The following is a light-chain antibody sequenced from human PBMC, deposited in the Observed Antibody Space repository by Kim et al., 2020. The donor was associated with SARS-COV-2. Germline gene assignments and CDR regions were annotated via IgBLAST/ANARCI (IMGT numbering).Light chain of an antibody. CDR3: QVWDSSSDQYV. J-gene: IGLJ1*01. Sequence: SYELTQTPSVSVAPGKTARVTCGGNNIGTKSVHWYQQKPGQAPVLVIYYDTDRPSGIPERFSGSNSGNTATLTISRVEAGDEADYYCQVWDSSSDQYVFGTGTKVTVL. V-gene: IGLV3-21*04. CDR2: YDT. CDR1: NIGTKS.